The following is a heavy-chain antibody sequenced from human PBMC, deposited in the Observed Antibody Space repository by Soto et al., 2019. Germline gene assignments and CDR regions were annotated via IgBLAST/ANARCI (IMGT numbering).Heavy chain of an antibody. J-gene: IGHJ6*02. V-gene: IGHV2-70*01. D-gene: IGHD6-6*01. CDR2: IDWDDDK. Sequence: SGPTVVNPTQTLTLTCTFSGFSLSTSGMCVSWIRQPPGKALEWLALIDWDDDKYYSTSLKTRLTISKDTSKNQVVLTMTNMDPVDTATYYCARIEYSSSSDYYYGMDVWGQGTTVTVSS. CDR1: GFSLSTSGMC. CDR3: ARIEYSSSSDYYYGMDV.